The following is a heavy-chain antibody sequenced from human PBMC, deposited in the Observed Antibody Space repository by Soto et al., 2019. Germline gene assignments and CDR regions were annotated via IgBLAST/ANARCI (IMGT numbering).Heavy chain of an antibody. Sequence: ASVKVSCKASGYTFTSYAMHWVRQAPGQRLEWMGIITPGGGSTNYAQKFQGRVTMTGDTSTSTVYMELSSLRSDDTAVYYCARDNVVFACFYFDNWGLGTQVTVSS. J-gene: IGHJ4*02. D-gene: IGHD2-8*01. V-gene: IGHV1-46*01. CDR2: ITPGGGST. CDR1: GYTFTSYA. CDR3: ARDNVVFACFYFDN.